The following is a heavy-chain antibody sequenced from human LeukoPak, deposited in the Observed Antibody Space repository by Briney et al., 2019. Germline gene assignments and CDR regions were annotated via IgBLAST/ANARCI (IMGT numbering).Heavy chain of an antibody. D-gene: IGHD2-15*01. J-gene: IGHJ4*02. CDR2: IRADGGEK. V-gene: IGHV3-7*01. CDR1: GFTFSYYW. CDR3: ATSDSGPEN. Sequence: GGSLRLSCATSGFTFSYYWMNWVRQAPGEGLEWVAIIRADGGEKHYVDSVRGRFTVSRDNAKNSLYLQMISLRAEDTAVYYCATSDSGPENWGQGTLVTVSS.